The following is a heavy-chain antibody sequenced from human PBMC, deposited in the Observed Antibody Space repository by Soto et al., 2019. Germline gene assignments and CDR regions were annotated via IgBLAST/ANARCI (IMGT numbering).Heavy chain of an antibody. Sequence: PSETLSLTCAVYGGSFSGYYWSWIRQPPGKGLEWIGEINHSGSTYYNPSLKSRVTISVDTSKNQFSLKLSSVTAADTAVYYCASHYGSGSYYVGYYGMDVWGQGTTVTVSS. V-gene: IGHV4-34*01. J-gene: IGHJ6*02. D-gene: IGHD3-10*01. CDR3: ASHYGSGSYYVGYYGMDV. CDR2: INHSGST. CDR1: GGSFSGYY.